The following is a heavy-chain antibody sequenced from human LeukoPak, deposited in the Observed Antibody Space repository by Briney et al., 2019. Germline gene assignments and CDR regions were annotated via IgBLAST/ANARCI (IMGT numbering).Heavy chain of an antibody. J-gene: IGHJ4*02. CDR3: ARHKEYGGNPTFDY. D-gene: IGHD4/OR15-4a*01. V-gene: IGHV4-39*01. CDR2: MHYSGNT. CDR1: GASISTNTDY. Sequence: KASETLSLTCTVSGASISTNTDYWGWIRQPPGRGLEWIGSMHYSGNTYHNASLRSRVTISLDTSENQFSLKVNSVTAADTAVYYCARHKEYGGNPTFDYRGQGILITVSS.